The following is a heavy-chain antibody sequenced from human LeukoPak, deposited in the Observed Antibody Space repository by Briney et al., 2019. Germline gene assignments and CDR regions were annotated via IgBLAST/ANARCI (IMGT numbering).Heavy chain of an antibody. CDR2: INPDGSTT. CDR3: VRIAAVTTPDY. V-gene: IGHV3-74*01. CDR1: GFTFSTYW. J-gene: IGHJ4*02. D-gene: IGHD4-17*01. Sequence: PGGSLRLSCAASGFTFSTYWMHWVRHPLGKGLVWVSRINPDGSTTNYADSVKGRFTISRDNAKYTLYLQMNSLTVEDTAVYYCVRIAAVTTPDYWGQGTLVTVSS.